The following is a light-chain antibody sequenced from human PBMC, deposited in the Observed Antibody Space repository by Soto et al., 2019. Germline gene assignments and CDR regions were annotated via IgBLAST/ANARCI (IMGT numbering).Light chain of an antibody. CDR1: QSISSW. J-gene: IGKJ5*01. CDR3: QQYNSFPT. CDR2: AAS. Sequence: DIHMTQSPSTLSASVGDRVTITCRASQSISSWLAWYQQKPGKAPKLLIYAASSLESGVPSRFSGSGSGTEFTLTINSLQPGDFATYYCQQYNSFPTFGQGTRLEIK. V-gene: IGKV1-5*01.